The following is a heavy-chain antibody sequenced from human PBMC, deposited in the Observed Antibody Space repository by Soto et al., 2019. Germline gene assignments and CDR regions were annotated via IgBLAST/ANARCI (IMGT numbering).Heavy chain of an antibody. Sequence: QVQLQESGPGLVKPSETLSLSCTVSGGSFTSYYWGWIRQPPGKEMEWIGYVHHSWGSAYNPSLRSLVAISLDTSKSQFSLKLTSVTATDTALYYCARQGFGPLHGLVDVWGQGTTVIVSS. CDR3: ARQGFGPLHGLVDV. V-gene: IGHV4-59*08. J-gene: IGHJ6*02. CDR1: GGSFTSYY. D-gene: IGHD3-10*01. CDR2: VHHSWGS.